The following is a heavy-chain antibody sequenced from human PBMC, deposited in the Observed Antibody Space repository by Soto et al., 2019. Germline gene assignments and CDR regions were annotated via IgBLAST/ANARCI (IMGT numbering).Heavy chain of an antibody. Sequence: ASVKFSCKASGGTFSSYAISWVRQAPGQGLEWMGGIIPIFGTANYAQKFQGRVTITADKSTSTAYMELSSLRSEDTAVYYCARDSGSPPAFDIWGQGTMVTVSS. D-gene: IGHD1-26*01. V-gene: IGHV1-69*06. CDR1: GGTFSSYA. CDR2: IIPIFGTA. J-gene: IGHJ3*02. CDR3: ARDSGSPPAFDI.